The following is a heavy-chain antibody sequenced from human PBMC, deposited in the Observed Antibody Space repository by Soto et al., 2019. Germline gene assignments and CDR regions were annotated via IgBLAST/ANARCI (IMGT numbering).Heavy chain of an antibody. D-gene: IGHD2-2*01. CDR1: GDTFTSND. V-gene: IGHV1-8*01. J-gene: IGHJ6*02. Sequence: QVQLVQSGAEVKKPGASVKVSCKASGDTFTSNDINWVRQATGQGLEWMGWMNPNSGNTGYAQKFQGRVTMTRNTSISTAYMELSSLRSEDTAVYYCARYPIGIVLVYGMDVWGQGTTVTVSS. CDR3: ARYPIGIVLVYGMDV. CDR2: MNPNSGNT.